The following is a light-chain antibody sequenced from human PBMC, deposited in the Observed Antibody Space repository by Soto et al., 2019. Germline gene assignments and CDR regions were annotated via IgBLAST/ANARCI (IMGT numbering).Light chain of an antibody. CDR3: QQRSNGPLT. V-gene: IGKV3-11*01. Sequence: EIVLTQSPATLSLSPGERVTLSCRASQSVSSYFAWYQQKPGQAPRLLIYDASNSATGIPARFSGSGSGTDFTLTISILEPEDFAVYYCQQRSNGPLTFGQGTRLEIK. J-gene: IGKJ5*01. CDR1: QSVSSY. CDR2: DAS.